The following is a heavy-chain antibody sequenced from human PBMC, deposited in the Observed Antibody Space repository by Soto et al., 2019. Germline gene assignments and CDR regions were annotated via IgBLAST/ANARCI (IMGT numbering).Heavy chain of an antibody. V-gene: IGHV3-11*01. CDR2: ISSSATTS. CDR3: ARVGANKVWNIAPRTKGYFFDY. CDR1: GFTFSDHY. D-gene: IGHD6-6*01. J-gene: IGHJ4*02. Sequence: RGSLRLSCAASGFTFSDHYMTWIRQARGKGVEWVSSISSSATTSYYTDSVKGRFTISRDNAKNSVDLQMTSLRAEDTAVYYCARVGANKVWNIAPRTKGYFFDYWGQGTLVTVSS.